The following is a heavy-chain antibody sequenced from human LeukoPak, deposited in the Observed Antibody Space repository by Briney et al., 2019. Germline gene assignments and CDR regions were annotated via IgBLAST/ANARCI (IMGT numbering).Heavy chain of an antibody. CDR3: SRGVVVAADPTDV. J-gene: IGHJ6*04. Sequence: PSVKVSCKASGYTFTGYFMHWVRQGPGQGLEWMGWINPGSGDTKYAQKFQGRVTMTRDTSISTAYMELSRLRSDDTAVYYCSRGVVVAADPTDVWGKGTTVTVSS. CDR1: GYTFTGYF. V-gene: IGHV1-2*02. D-gene: IGHD2-15*01. CDR2: INPGSGDT.